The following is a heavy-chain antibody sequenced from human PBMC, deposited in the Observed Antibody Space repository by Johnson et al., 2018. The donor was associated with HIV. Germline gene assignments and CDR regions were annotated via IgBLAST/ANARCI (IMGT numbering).Heavy chain of an antibody. D-gene: IGHD2-15*01. Sequence: QVQLVESGGGLGKPGGYLRLSCAGSGFTFSDYYMNWLRQAPGKGLEWVSYISSTGSTIYYADSVKGRFTISRDNAKNSLYLQMNSLRAEDTAVYYCARDVGSGPAFDIWGQGTMVTVSS. CDR1: GFTFSDYY. J-gene: IGHJ3*02. CDR3: ARDVGSGPAFDI. CDR2: ISSTGSTI. V-gene: IGHV3-11*04.